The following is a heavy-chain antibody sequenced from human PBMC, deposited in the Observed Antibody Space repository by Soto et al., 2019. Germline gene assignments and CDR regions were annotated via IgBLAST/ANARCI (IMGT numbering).Heavy chain of an antibody. Sequence: GESLKISCNGSGYIFTSYWISWVRQMPGKGLEWMGRIDPSDSYTNYSPSFQGHVTISADKSISTAYLQWSSLKASDTAMYYCARSLYSSSWYSDYWGQGTLVTVSS. J-gene: IGHJ4*02. V-gene: IGHV5-10-1*01. D-gene: IGHD6-13*01. CDR1: GYIFTSYW. CDR2: IDPSDSYT. CDR3: ARSLYSSSWYSDY.